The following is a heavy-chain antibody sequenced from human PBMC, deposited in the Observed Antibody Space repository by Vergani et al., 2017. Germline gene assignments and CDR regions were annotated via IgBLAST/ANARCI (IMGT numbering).Heavy chain of an antibody. J-gene: IGHJ6*03. CDR1: GFTFSSYS. CDR2: ISWNSGSI. Sequence: EVQLVESGGGLVKPGGSLRLSCAASGFTFSSYSMNWVRQAPGKGLEWVSGISWNSGSIGYADSVKGRFTISRDNAKNSLYLQMNSLRAEDTAVYYCARARFVTIFGVAPYYYYMDVWGKGTTVTVSS. CDR3: ARARFVTIFGVAPYYYYMDV. V-gene: IGHV3-9*01. D-gene: IGHD3-3*01.